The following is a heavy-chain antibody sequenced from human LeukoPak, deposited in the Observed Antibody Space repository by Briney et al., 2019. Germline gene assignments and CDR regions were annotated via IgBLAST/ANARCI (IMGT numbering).Heavy chain of an antibody. J-gene: IGHJ4*02. CDR3: ARATRKCGSIWVQFDY. CDR2: RWFDGSNK. Sequence: GRSLRLSCAASGFTFSSYGMHWVRLAPGKGLEWVAIRWFDGSNKYYADSVKGRSTISRDNSKNTLYLQMNSLRAEDTAVYYCARATRKCGSIWVQFDYWGQGTLVTVSS. V-gene: IGHV3-33*01. D-gene: IGHD1-26*01. CDR1: GFTFSSYG.